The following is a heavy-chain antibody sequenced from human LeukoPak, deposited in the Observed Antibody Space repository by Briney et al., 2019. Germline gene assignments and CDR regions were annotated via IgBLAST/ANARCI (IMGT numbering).Heavy chain of an antibody. CDR2: IYSCAST. CDR1: GFTVSSNY. J-gene: IGHJ4*02. CDR3: ARRYCTNAVCPIDY. D-gene: IGHD2-8*01. Sequence: GGSLRLSCAAPGFTVSSNYMSWVRQAPGKGLEWVSLIYSCASTYYADSVKGRFSISRHISKKNLYLQMNSLRADDKAVYYCARRYCTNAVCPIDYWGQGTLVTVSS. V-gene: IGHV3-53*04.